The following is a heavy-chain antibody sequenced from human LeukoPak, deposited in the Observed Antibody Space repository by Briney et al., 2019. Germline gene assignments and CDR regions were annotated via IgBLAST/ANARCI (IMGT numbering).Heavy chain of an antibody. CDR3: ARETGRIFDY. Sequence: GGSLRLSCAASGFTFSTYEMNWVRQAPGKGLEWVSYISSSGSTIYYADSVKGRFTISRDNAKNSLYLQMNSLRAEDTAVYNCARETGRIFDYWGQGTLVTVSS. D-gene: IGHD1-14*01. J-gene: IGHJ4*02. V-gene: IGHV3-48*03. CDR2: ISSSGSTI. CDR1: GFTFSTYE.